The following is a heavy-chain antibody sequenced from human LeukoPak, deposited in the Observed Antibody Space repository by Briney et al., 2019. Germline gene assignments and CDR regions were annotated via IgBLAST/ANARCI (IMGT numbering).Heavy chain of an antibody. D-gene: IGHD4-17*01. CDR3: ATAIPTGVYGDYAGYYYYYMDV. CDR1: GYTLTELS. V-gene: IGHV1-24*01. Sequence: ASVKVSCKVSGYTLTELSMHWVRQAPGKGLEWMGGFDPEDGETIYAQEFQGRVTMTEDTSTDTAYMELSSLRSEDTAVYYCATAIPTGVYGDYAGYYYYYMDVWGKGTTVTVSS. CDR2: FDPEDGET. J-gene: IGHJ6*03.